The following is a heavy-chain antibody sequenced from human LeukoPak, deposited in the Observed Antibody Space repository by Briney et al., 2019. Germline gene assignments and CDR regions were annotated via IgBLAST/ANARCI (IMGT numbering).Heavy chain of an antibody. D-gene: IGHD6-13*01. CDR1: GGSFSGYY. Sequence: SETLSLTCAVYGGSFSGYYWSWIRQPPGKGLEWIGEINHSGSTNYNPSLKSRVTMSVDTSKNQFSLKLSSVTAADTAVYYCAREEGIAARFDYWGQGTLVTVSS. J-gene: IGHJ4*02. CDR3: AREEGIAARFDY. V-gene: IGHV4-34*01. CDR2: INHSGST.